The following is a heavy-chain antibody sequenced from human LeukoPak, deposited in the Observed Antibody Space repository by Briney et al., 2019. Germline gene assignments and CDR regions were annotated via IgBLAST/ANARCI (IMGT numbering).Heavy chain of an antibody. CDR3: ARDYCSGGSCLAFDY. CDR2: INPNSGGT. D-gene: IGHD2-15*01. Sequence: GASVKVSCKASGYTFTGYYMHWVRQAPGQGLEWMGWINPNSGGTNYAQKLQGRVTMTTDTSTSTAYMELRSLRSDDTAVYYCARDYCSGGSCLAFDYWGQGTLVTVSS. J-gene: IGHJ4*02. CDR1: GYTFTGYY. V-gene: IGHV1-2*02.